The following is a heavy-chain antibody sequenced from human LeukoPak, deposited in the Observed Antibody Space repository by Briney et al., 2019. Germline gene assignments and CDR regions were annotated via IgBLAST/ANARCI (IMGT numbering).Heavy chain of an antibody. J-gene: IGHJ4*02. CDR3: ARGFGYCSGGSCYSGVAGSDY. Sequence: PSETLSLTCTVSGYSISSGYYWGWIRQPPGKGLEWIGSIYHSGSTNYNPSLKSRVTISVDTSKNQFSLKLSSVTAADTAVYYCARGFGYCSGGSCYSGVAGSDYWGQGTLVTVSS. D-gene: IGHD2-15*01. V-gene: IGHV4-38-2*02. CDR2: IYHSGST. CDR1: GYSISSGYY.